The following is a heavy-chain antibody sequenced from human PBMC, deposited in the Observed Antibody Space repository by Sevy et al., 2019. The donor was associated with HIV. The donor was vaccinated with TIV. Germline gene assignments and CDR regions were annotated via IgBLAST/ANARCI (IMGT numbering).Heavy chain of an antibody. CDR1: GGSISSGDYY. J-gene: IGHJ6*02. D-gene: IGHD4-17*01. Sequence: SETLSLTCTVSGGSISSGDYYWSWIRQPPGKGLEWIGYIYYSGSTYYNPSLKSRVTISVDTSKKQFSLKLSSVTAADTAVYYCARVPSMTVTTDYYYGMDVWGQGTTVTVSS. V-gene: IGHV4-30-4*01. CDR2: IYYSGST. CDR3: ARVPSMTVTTDYYYGMDV.